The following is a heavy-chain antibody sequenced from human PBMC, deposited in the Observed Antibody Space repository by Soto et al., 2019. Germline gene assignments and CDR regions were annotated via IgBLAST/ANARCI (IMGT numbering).Heavy chain of an antibody. D-gene: IGHD5-18*01. Sequence: KASETLSLTCTVSGGSISSGDYYWSWIRQPPGKGLEWIGYIYYSGSTYYNPSLKSRVTISVDTSKNQFSLKLSSVTAADTAVYYCASHVDTAMVGGIDYWGQGTLVTVSS. CDR3: ASHVDTAMVGGIDY. CDR1: GGSISSGDYY. J-gene: IGHJ4*02. CDR2: IYYSGST. V-gene: IGHV4-30-4*01.